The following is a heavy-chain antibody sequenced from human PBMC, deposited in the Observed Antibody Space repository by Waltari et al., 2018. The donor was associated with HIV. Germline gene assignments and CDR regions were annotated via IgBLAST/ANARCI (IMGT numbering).Heavy chain of an antibody. J-gene: IGHJ4*02. CDR1: GFTFSYHA. V-gene: IGHV3-48*02. D-gene: IGHD2-8*01. Sequence: EVQLVESGGGLVQPGGSLRLSCVASGFTFSYHAMNWVRQAPGKGLEWISDISSNSSTIYHAESVKGRFTISRDNAKNSLYLQMNSLRDEDTAVYYCVRVGTSFDFWGQGTLVTVSS. CDR2: ISSNSSTI. CDR3: VRVGTSFDF.